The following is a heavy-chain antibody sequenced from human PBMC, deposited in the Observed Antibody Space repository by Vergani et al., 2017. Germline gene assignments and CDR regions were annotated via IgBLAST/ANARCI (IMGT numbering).Heavy chain of an antibody. CDR2: IFSSGTT. V-gene: IGHV4-61*02. CDR1: GGSVRTSIGYY. CDR3: ARDQWDDDGPRGWFAP. D-gene: IGHD5-24*01. Sequence: QVQLQESGPGLVKPSQTLSLSYTVSGGSVRTSIGYYWTWIRQPAGKTLEWIGEIFSSGTTNYNPSFKNRVTMSVDTSKNQFSLKLNSVTAADTAVYFCARDQWDDDGPRGWFAPWGQGILVTVSS. J-gene: IGHJ5*02.